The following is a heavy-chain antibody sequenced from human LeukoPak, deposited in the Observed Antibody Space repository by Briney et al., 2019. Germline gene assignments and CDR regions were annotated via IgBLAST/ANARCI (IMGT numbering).Heavy chain of an antibody. CDR1: GFTFSSYA. Sequence: GRSLRLSCAASGFTFSSYAMHWVRQAPGKGLEWVAVISYDGSNKYYADSVKGRFTISRDNSENTLYLQMNSLRAEDTAVYYCVNEQQLTFDYWGQGTLVTVSS. CDR3: VNEQQLTFDY. J-gene: IGHJ4*02. CDR2: ISYDGSNK. D-gene: IGHD6-13*01. V-gene: IGHV3-30-3*01.